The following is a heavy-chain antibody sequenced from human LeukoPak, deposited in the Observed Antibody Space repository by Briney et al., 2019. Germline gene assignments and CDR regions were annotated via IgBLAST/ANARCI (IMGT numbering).Heavy chain of an antibody. CDR1: GGSISSYY. CDR2: IYYSGSN. V-gene: IGHV4-59*01. Sequence: SETLSLTCTVSGGSISSYYWSWIRQPPGKGLEWIGYIYYSGSNNYNPSLKSRVTISVDTSKNQFSLKLSSVTAADTAVYYCARGAHCSGTSCYFGPWGQGTLATVSS. CDR3: ARGAHCSGTSCYFGP. D-gene: IGHD2-2*01. J-gene: IGHJ5*02.